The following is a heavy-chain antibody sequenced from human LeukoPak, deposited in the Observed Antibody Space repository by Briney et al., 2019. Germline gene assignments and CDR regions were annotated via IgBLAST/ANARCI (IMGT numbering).Heavy chain of an antibody. CDR1: GDSISSSSYY. CDR3: ARAVVVPAATRDWFDP. Sequence: PSETLSLTCTVSGDSISSSSYYWGWIRQPPGKGLEWIGSIYRSGRTYYNPSLKSRVTISVDTSKNQFSLKLSSVTAADTAVYYCARAVVVPAATRDWFDPWGQGTLVTVSS. V-gene: IGHV4-39*07. J-gene: IGHJ5*02. D-gene: IGHD2-2*01. CDR2: IYRSGRT.